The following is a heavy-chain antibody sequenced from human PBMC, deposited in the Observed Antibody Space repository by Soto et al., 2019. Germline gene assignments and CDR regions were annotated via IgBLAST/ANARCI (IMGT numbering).Heavy chain of an antibody. D-gene: IGHD7-27*01. V-gene: IGHV3-23*01. CDR1: GFTFSSHA. CDR2: ISGSGGSA. CDR3: AKDPVLTLKSPYYYYGLDV. J-gene: IGHJ6*02. Sequence: GGSLRLSCAASGFTFSSHAMSWVRQAPGKGLEWVSTISGSGGSAYYADSEKGRFTISRDNSKNTLYLQMNSLRAEETAVYYCAKDPVLTLKSPYYYYGLDVWGQGTSLTVSS.